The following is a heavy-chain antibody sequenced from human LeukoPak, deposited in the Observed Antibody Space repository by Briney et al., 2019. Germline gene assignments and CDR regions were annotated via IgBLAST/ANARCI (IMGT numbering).Heavy chain of an antibody. CDR1: GFTFDDYA. Sequence: PGGSLRLSCAASGFTFDDYAMHWVRQAPGKGLEWVSGISWNSGSIGYADSVKGRFTISRDNAKNSLYLQMNSLRAEDTALYYCAKDADVLTLAAFDIWGQGAMVTVSS. V-gene: IGHV3-9*01. CDR3: AKDADVLTLAAFDI. D-gene: IGHD3-10*01. J-gene: IGHJ3*02. CDR2: ISWNSGSI.